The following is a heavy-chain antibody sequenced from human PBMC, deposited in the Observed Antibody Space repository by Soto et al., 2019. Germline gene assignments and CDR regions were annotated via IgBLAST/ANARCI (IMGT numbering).Heavy chain of an antibody. CDR2: IIPIFATP. J-gene: IGHJ5*02. V-gene: IGHV1-69*06. CDR3: ARGGPVIIPAATNWFDP. D-gene: IGHD2-2*01. CDR1: GGFNSYS. Sequence: QVQLVQSGAEVKKPGSSVKVSCRGSGGFNSYSISWVGQAPGQGLEWMGGIIPIFATPTYAQKFQGRVTITADKSTYTSYMELSRLTSEDTAVYYCARGGPVIIPAATNWFDPWGQGTLVSVSS.